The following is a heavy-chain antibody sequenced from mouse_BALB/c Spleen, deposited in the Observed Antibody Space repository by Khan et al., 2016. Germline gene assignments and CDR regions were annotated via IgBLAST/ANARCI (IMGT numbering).Heavy chain of an antibody. J-gene: IGHJ3*01. Sequence: VQLQQPGAELVKPGASVKLSCTASGFNIKDTYTHWVKQRPEQGLEWIGRIDPATCNTKYDPKFQGKATITADTSSNTAYLQLSSLTSQATAVSSAARSLYDYDGGFAYWGQGTLVTVSA. CDR1: GFNIKDTY. CDR2: IDPATCNT. CDR3: ARSLYDYDGGFAY. V-gene: IGHV14-3*02. D-gene: IGHD2-4*01.